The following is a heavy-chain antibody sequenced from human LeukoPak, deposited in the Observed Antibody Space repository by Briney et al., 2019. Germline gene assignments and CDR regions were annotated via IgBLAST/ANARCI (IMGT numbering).Heavy chain of an antibody. CDR1: GGSFSGYY. Sequence: SETLSLTCAVYGGSFSGYYWSWIRQPPGKGLEWTGEINHSGSTNYNPSLKSRVTISVDTSKNQFSLKLSSVTAADTAVYYCARRDYGDSGYFFDYWGQGTLVTVSS. CDR3: ARRDYGDSGYFFDY. V-gene: IGHV4-34*01. D-gene: IGHD4-17*01. CDR2: INHSGST. J-gene: IGHJ4*02.